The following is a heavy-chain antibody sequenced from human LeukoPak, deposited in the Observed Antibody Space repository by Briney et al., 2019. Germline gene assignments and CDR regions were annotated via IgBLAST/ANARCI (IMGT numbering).Heavy chain of an antibody. D-gene: IGHD1-26*01. CDR3: ARVVDWVGAQRGDAFDI. V-gene: IGHV4-4*07. CDR2: IYTSGST. CDR1: GGSISSYY. Sequence: PSETLSLTCTVSGGSISSYYWSWIRQPAGKGLEWIGRIYTSGSTNYNPSLKSRVTMSVDTSKNQFSLKLSSVTAADTAVYYCARVVDWVGAQRGDAFDIWGQGTMVTVSS. J-gene: IGHJ3*02.